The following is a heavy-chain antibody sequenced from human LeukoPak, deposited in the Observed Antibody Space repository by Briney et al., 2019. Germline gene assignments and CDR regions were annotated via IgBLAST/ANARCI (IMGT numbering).Heavy chain of an antibody. CDR3: ARHRLIQLWLDY. Sequence: GGSLRLSCAASGFTFSIYWMSWVRQAPGKGLEWVANIKQDGSEEYYVDSVKGRFTISRDSAKNSLYLQMNSLRAEDTAVYYCARHRLIQLWLDYWGQGTLVTVSS. CDR2: IKQDGSEE. J-gene: IGHJ4*02. CDR1: GFTFSIYW. D-gene: IGHD5-18*01. V-gene: IGHV3-7*01.